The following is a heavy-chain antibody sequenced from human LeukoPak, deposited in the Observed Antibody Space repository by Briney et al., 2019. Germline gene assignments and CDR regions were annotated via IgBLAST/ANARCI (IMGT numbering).Heavy chain of an antibody. J-gene: IGHJ4*02. Sequence: GGSLRLSCAASGFTFSDYYMSWIRQAPGKGLEWVSYISSSSSYTNYADSVKGRFTISRDNAKNSLYLQMNSLGAEDTAVYFCARGSDYYYDSSSVDDWGQGTLVTVSS. V-gene: IGHV3-11*06. CDR2: ISSSSSYT. CDR1: GFTFSDYY. CDR3: ARGSDYYYDSSSVDD. D-gene: IGHD6-13*01.